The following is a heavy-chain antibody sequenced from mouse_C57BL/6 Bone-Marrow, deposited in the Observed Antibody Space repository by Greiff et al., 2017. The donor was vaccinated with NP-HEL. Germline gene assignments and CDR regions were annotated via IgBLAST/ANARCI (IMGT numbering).Heavy chain of an antibody. V-gene: IGHV5-17*01. CDR2: ISSGSSTI. J-gene: IGHJ2*01. D-gene: IGHD3-3*01. CDR3: ARGRAGFFDY. CDR1: GFTFSDYG. Sequence: DVQLVESGGGLVKPGGSLKLSCAASGFTFSDYGMHWVRQAPEKGLEWVAYISSGSSTIYYADTVKGRFTISRDNAKNTLFLQMTSLRSEDTAMYYCARGRAGFFDYWGQGTTLTVSS.